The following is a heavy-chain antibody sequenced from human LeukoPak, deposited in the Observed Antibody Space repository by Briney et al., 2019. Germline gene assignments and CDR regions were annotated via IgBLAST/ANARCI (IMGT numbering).Heavy chain of an antibody. D-gene: IGHD6-13*01. CDR2: IIPIFGTA. V-gene: IGHV1-69*06. CDR3: ASMGGSSSWYRAPMAGYYMDV. Sequence: ASVKVSCKASGGTFSSYAISWVRQAPGQGLEWMGGIIPIFGTANYAQKFQGRVTITADKSTSTAYMELSSLRSEDTAVYYCASMGGSSSWYRAPMAGYYMDVWGKGTTVTVSS. J-gene: IGHJ6*03. CDR1: GGTFSSYA.